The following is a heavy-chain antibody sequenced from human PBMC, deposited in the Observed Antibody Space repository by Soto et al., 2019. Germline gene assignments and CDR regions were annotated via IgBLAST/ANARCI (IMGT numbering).Heavy chain of an antibody. CDR2: YSGST. CDR1: GGSISTYS. Sequence: PSETLSLTCTVSGGSISTYSWNWIRQPPGEGLEWIGYYSGSTNYNPSLKSRVTISVDTSKNQFSLKLSSVTTADTAVYYCARAFGSGWYFDYWGQGALVTVS. V-gene: IGHV4-59*01. D-gene: IGHD6-19*01. CDR3: ARAFGSGWYFDY. J-gene: IGHJ4*02.